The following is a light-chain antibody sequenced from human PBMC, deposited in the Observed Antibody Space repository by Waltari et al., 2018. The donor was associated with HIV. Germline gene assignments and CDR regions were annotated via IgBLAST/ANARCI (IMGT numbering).Light chain of an antibody. CDR2: VVT. CDR1: NRNIGFFNL. J-gene: IGLJ2*01. Sequence: QSALTQPDSVSGSPGQSLTISCTGTNRNIGFFNLVSWYRQYPGKAPQLIIYVVTSRPSGISSRFSGSKSGNTASLTISGLQVDDEADYYCNSYASDDTVVFGGGTKLTVL. V-gene: IGLV2-14*01. CDR3: NSYASDDTVV.